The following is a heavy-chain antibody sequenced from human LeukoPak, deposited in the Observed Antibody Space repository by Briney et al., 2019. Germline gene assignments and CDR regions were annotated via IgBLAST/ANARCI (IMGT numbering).Heavy chain of an antibody. V-gene: IGHV3-13*01. CDR3: ARETQDYYDSSGYFTG. CDR1: GFTFSSYD. CDR2: IDTAADT. Sequence: PGGSLRLSCAASGFTFSSYDMHWVRQATGKGLEWVSAIDTAADTYYPGSVKGRFTISRENAKNSLYLQMNSLRAEDTAVYYCARETQDYYDSSGYFTGWGQGTLVTVSS. J-gene: IGHJ4*02. D-gene: IGHD3-22*01.